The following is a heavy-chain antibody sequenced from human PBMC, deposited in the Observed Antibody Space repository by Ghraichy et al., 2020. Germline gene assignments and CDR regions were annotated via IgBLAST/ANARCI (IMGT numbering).Heavy chain of an antibody. CDR3: AKMSRGTTDDY. D-gene: IGHD4-17*01. Sequence: GGSLRLSCAASGFTFSNYGMHWVRQAPGKGLEWVAFIRYDGSIKFYAESVKGRFTISRDNSKNTLYLQVNSLRAEDTAVYYCAKMSRGTTDDYWGQGTLVTVSS. CDR1: GFTFSNYG. J-gene: IGHJ4*02. CDR2: IRYDGSIK. V-gene: IGHV3-30*02.